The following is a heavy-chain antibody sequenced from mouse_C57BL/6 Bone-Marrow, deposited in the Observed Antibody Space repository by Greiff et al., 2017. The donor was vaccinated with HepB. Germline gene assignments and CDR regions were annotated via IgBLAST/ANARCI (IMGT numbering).Heavy chain of an antibody. CDR1: GYTFTDYE. V-gene: IGHV1-15*01. CDR3: TRDYGSSPPFDY. CDR2: IDPETGGT. J-gene: IGHJ2*01. Sequence: VQLQQSGAELVRPGASVTLSCKASGYTFTDYEMHWVKQTPVHGLEWIGAIDPETGGTAYNQKFKGKAILTADKSSSTAYMELRSLTSEDSAVYYCTRDYGSSPPFDYWGQGTTLTVSS. D-gene: IGHD1-1*01.